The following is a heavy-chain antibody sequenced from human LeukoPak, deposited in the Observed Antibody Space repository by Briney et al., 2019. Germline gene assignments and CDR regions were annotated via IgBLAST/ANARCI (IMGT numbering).Heavy chain of an antibody. CDR2: ISAYNGNT. CDR3: ARDLGVATINSLFDY. Sequence: ASVKVSCKASGYTFTSYGIIWVRQAPGQGLEWMGWISAYNGNTNYAQKLQGRVTMTTDTSTSTAYMELRSLRSDDTAVYYCARDLGVATINSLFDYWGQGTLVTVSS. CDR1: GYTFTSYG. D-gene: IGHD5-12*01. J-gene: IGHJ4*02. V-gene: IGHV1-18*01.